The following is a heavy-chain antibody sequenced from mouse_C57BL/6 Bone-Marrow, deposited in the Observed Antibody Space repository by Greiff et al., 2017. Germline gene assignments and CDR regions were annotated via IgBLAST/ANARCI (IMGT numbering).Heavy chain of an antibody. CDR1: GYTFPDFA. J-gene: IGHJ4*01. CDR2: ISTYYGDA. CDR3: ARKEDSEDAMDY. V-gene: IGHV1-67*01. Sequence: QVQLQQSGPEPVRPGVSVKNSCQGFGYTFPDFAMHWVKQSHAKSLEWIGVISTYYGDASYNQKFKDKATMTVDKSSSTAYMELARLTSEDSAVYYCARKEDSEDAMDYWGQGTSVTVSS.